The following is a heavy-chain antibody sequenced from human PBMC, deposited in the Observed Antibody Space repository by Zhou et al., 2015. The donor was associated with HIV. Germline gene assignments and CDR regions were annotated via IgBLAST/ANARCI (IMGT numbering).Heavy chain of an antibody. V-gene: IGHV3-74*01. Sequence: EVQLVESGGGLVQPGGSLRLSCAASKFIFRNYWMHWVRQAPGKGLVWVAHINQFGGDTAYADSVKGRFTVSRDNAKNTLYLEMNTLGAEDTAVYYCARDRTPAFRGWYFDFWGRGTLVTVSS. J-gene: IGHJ2*01. D-gene: IGHD3-16*01. CDR2: INQFGGDT. CDR1: KFIFRNYW. CDR3: ARDRTPAFRGWYFDF.